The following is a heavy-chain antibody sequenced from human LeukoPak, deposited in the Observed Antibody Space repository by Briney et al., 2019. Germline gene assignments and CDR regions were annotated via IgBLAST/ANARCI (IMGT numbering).Heavy chain of an antibody. J-gene: IGHJ4*02. CDR3: SRSLNY. CDR1: GFSFSSSW. V-gene: IGHV3-7*01. CDR2: IKPDGSDK. Sequence: GSLRLSCAASGFSFSSSWMDWVRQAPGKGLEWVANIKPDGSDKSYVDSVKGRFTISRDNAKDSLYLEMDSLRVEDTALYYCSRSLNYWGQGVLVTASS.